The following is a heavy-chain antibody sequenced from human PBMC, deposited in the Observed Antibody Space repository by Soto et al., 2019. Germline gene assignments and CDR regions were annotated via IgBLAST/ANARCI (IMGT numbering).Heavy chain of an antibody. J-gene: IGHJ6*02. CDR2: IKSKTDGGTT. Sequence: PGGSLRLSCAASGFTFSNAWMNWVRQAPGKGLEWVGRIKSKTDGGTTDYAAPVKGRFTISRDDSKNTLYLQMDSLKTEDTAVYYCTTGESGRVRGVIITPYYYYYGMDVWGQGTTVTGSS. CDR3: TTGESGRVRGVIITPYYYYYGMDV. CDR1: GFTFSNAW. D-gene: IGHD3-10*01. V-gene: IGHV3-15*07.